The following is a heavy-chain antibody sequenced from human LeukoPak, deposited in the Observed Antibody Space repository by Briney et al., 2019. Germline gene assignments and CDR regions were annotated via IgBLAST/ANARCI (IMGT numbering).Heavy chain of an antibody. CDR3: AREGSNSGFFD. CDR1: GFTFSSYE. Sequence: GGSLRLSCAASGFTFSSYEMNWVRQAPGKGLEWVSYISSSGSNIDYADSVKGRFTISRDSAKNSLYLQMYSLRADDTAIYYCAREGSNSGFFDWGQGTLVTVSS. J-gene: IGHJ4*02. D-gene: IGHD3-22*01. CDR2: ISSSGSNI. V-gene: IGHV3-48*03.